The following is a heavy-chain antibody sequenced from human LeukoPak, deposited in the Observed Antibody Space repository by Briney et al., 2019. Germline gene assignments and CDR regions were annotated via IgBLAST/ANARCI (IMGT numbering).Heavy chain of an antibody. J-gene: IGHJ4*02. CDR2: INSDGTST. D-gene: IGHD1-26*01. CDR1: GFTFSSYW. Sequence: GGSPRLSCAASGFTFSSYWMHWVRQAPGKGLVWVSRINSDGTSTSYADSVKGRFTISRDNAKNTLYLQMNSLRAEDTAVYYCTRGRYSGSYYIDSWGQGTLVTVSS. V-gene: IGHV3-74*01. CDR3: TRGRYSGSYYIDS.